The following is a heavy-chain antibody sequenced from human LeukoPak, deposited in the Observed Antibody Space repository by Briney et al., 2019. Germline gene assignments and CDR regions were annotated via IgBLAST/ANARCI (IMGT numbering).Heavy chain of an antibody. Sequence: SQTLSLTCAISGDSVSSNSAAWNWIRQSPLRGLEWLGRTYYRSKWYNDYAVSVKSRITINPDTSKNQFSLQLNSVTPEDTAVYYCARARTQQEVELFFDYWGQGTLVTVSS. CDR3: ARARTQQEVELFFDY. CDR2: TYYRSKWYN. V-gene: IGHV6-1*01. J-gene: IGHJ4*02. D-gene: IGHD1-1*01. CDR1: GDSVSSNSAA.